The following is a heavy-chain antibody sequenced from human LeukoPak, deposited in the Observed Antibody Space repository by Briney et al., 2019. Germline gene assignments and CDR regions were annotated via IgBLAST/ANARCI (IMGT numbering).Heavy chain of an antibody. Sequence: SETLSLTCAVSGGSISSGGYSWSWIRQPPGKGLEWIGYIYYSGNTDYNPSLKSRVTISVDTSKNQFSLKLNSVTAADTAVYYCARDSYYYDSSGYKYNWFDPWGQGTLVTVSS. CDR2: IYYSGNT. D-gene: IGHD3-22*01. J-gene: IGHJ5*02. V-gene: IGHV4-61*08. CDR1: GGSISSGGYS. CDR3: ARDSYYYDSSGYKYNWFDP.